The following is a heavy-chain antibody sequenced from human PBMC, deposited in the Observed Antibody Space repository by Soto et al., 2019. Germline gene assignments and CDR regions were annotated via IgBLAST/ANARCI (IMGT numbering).Heavy chain of an antibody. CDR1: GGSISSSNW. CDR3: ARDPKQQLVLRTQGGAYYYYSGMDV. V-gene: IGHV4-4*02. Sequence: QVQLQESGPGLVKPSGTLSLTCAVSGGSISSSNWWSWVRQPPGKGLEWIGEIYHSGSTNYNPSLKRRVTISVDKSKNQFSLKLSSVTAADTAVYYCARDPKQQLVLRTQGGAYYYYSGMDVWGQGTTVTVSS. CDR2: IYHSGST. D-gene: IGHD6-13*01. J-gene: IGHJ6*02.